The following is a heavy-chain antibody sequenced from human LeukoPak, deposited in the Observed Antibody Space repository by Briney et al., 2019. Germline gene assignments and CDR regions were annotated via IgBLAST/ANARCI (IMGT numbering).Heavy chain of an antibody. D-gene: IGHD4-23*01. CDR2: ISWNSGSL. CDR1: GFTFDDYA. V-gene: IGHV3-9*01. Sequence: GGSLRLSCAASGFTFDDYAMHWVRQAPGKGLEWGSGISWNSGSLGYADSVKGRFTISRDNAKNSLYLQMNSLRAEDTAVYYCARGYGGSSPFDYWGQGTLVTVSS. J-gene: IGHJ4*02. CDR3: ARGYGGSSPFDY.